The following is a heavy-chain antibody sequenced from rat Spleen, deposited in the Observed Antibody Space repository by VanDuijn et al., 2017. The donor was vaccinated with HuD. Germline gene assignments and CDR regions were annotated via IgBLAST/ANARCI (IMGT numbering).Heavy chain of an antibody. CDR2: ISYDGSST. CDR3: AEAY. CDR1: GFTFSDYN. Sequence: EVQLVESGGGLVQPGRSLKLSCAASGFTFSDYNMAWVRQAPKKGLEWVATISYDGSSTYYRDSVKGRFTISRDNAKSTLYLQMDSLRSEDTAIYYCAEAYWGQGTLVTVSS. V-gene: IGHV5-7*01. J-gene: IGHJ3*01.